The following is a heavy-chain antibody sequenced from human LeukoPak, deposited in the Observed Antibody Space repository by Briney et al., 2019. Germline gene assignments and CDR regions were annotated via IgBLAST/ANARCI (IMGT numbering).Heavy chain of an antibody. D-gene: IGHD6-13*01. CDR3: ARGSTGYSSSWYRY. Sequence: SETLSLTCIVSGGSIRGTSYYLGWIRQPPGEGLEWIGGLYYSGTTYYNPSVEGRVSISLDTSKNQFSLKLSSVTAADTAVYYCARGSTGYSSSWYRYWGQGTLVTVSS. CDR2: LYYSGTT. V-gene: IGHV4-39*07. J-gene: IGHJ4*02. CDR1: GGSIRGTSYY.